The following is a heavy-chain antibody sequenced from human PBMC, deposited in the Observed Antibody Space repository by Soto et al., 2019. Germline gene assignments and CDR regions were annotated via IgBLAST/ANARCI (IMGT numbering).Heavy chain of an antibody. CDR2: INSDGSST. Sequence: EVQLVESGGGLVQPGGSLRLSCAASGFTFSSYWMHWVRQAPGKGLVWVSRINSDGSSTSYADSVKGRFTISRDNAKNTLYLQMNSLRAEDTAVYYCASQNIVATLTWNFDYWGQGTLVTVSS. V-gene: IGHV3-74*01. D-gene: IGHD5-12*01. J-gene: IGHJ4*02. CDR3: ASQNIVATLTWNFDY. CDR1: GFTFSSYW.